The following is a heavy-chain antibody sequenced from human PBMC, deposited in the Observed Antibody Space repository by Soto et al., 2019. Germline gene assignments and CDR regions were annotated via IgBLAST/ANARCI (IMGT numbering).Heavy chain of an antibody. Sequence: QVQLQESGPGLVKPSQTLSLTCTVSGGSISSGDYYWSWIRQPPGKGLEWIGYIYYSGSTYYNPSLKSRVTISVDTSTNQFSLKLSSVTAADTAVYYCARGTTDCSSTSCYKRFDYWGQGTLVTVSS. CDR1: GGSISSGDYY. D-gene: IGHD2-2*02. J-gene: IGHJ4*02. CDR3: ARGTTDCSSTSCYKRFDY. CDR2: IYYSGST. V-gene: IGHV4-30-4*01.